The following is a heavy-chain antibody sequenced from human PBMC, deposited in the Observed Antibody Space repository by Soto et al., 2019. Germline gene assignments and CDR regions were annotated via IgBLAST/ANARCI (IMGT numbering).Heavy chain of an antibody. V-gene: IGHV4-39*01. CDR2: IYYSGGT. CDR1: GDSISSSTYF. CDR3: ARHLGEGYFDY. J-gene: IGHJ4*02. Sequence: QLQLQESGPGLVKPSETLSLTCTVSGDSISSSTYFWGWVRQPPGKGLEWIGSIYYSGGTYYNPSLKSRVTISVDTSKNHFSLKVSSVTAADTAVYYCARHLGEGYFDYWGQGTLVTVSS.